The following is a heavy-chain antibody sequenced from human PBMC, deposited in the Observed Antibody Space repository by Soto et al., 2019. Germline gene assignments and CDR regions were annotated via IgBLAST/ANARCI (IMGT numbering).Heavy chain of an antibody. CDR1: GDSVSSNSAA. J-gene: IGHJ6*02. CDR2: TYYRSKWYN. V-gene: IGHV6-1*01. D-gene: IGHD3-22*01. CDR3: ARAKYHYDSSGYYPYYYYGMDV. Sequence: PSQTLSLTCAISGDSVSSNSAAWNWIRQSPSRGLEWLGRTYYRSKWYNDYAVSVKSRITINPDTSKNQFSLQLNSVTPEDTAVYYCARAKYHYDSSGYYPYYYYGMDVWGQGTTVTV.